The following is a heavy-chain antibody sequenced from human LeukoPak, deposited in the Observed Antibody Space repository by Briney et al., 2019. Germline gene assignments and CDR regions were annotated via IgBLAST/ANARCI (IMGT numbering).Heavy chain of an antibody. J-gene: IGHJ4*02. CDR3: VSVIGDLSD. CDR2: IYYSGST. D-gene: IGHD7-27*01. CDR1: GGSISSSSYY. V-gene: IGHV4-39*01. Sequence: SETLSLTCTVSGGSISSSSYYWGWIRQPPGKGLEWIGSIYYSGSTYFNPSVKGRVTISVDTSKNQFSLKLTSVTAADTAVYYCVSVIGDLSDWGQGTLVTVSS.